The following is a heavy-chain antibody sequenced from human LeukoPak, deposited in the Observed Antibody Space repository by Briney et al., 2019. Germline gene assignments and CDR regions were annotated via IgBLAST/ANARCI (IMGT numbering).Heavy chain of an antibody. D-gene: IGHD6-19*01. V-gene: IGHV4-4*07. CDR2: IYSDGIT. CDR1: GGSINNYY. CDR3: ARDPSYISGYYDY. Sequence: SETPSLTCTVSGGSINNYYWSWIRQPAGKGLEWIGRIYSDGITNYNPSLKSRVSMSVDTSKNQFSLKLSSVTAADTAVYFCARDPSYISGYYDYWGQGTLVTVSS. J-gene: IGHJ4*02.